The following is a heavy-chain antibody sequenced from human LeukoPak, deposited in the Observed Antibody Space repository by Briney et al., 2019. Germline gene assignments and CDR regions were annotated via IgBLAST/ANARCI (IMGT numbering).Heavy chain of an antibody. Sequence: SVKVSCKASGGTFSSYAISWVRQAPGQGLEWMGGIIPIFGTANYAQKFQGRVTITTDESTSTAYMELSSLRSEDTAVYYCARAIEDYDFWSGYLWFDPWGQGTLVTVSS. V-gene: IGHV1-69*05. CDR2: IIPIFGTA. D-gene: IGHD3-3*01. CDR3: ARAIEDYDFWSGYLWFDP. CDR1: GGTFSSYA. J-gene: IGHJ5*02.